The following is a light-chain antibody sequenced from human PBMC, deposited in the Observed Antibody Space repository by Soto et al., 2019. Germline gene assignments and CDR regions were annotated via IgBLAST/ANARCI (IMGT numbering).Light chain of an antibody. Sequence: EIVMTQSPATLSVSPGERATLSSRASQSVSSNLAWYQQKPGQAPRLLIYGASTRATGIPARFSGSGSGTEFTRTISSLQSEDFAVYYCQQYNNWRTWTFGQGTKVEIK. CDR2: GAS. V-gene: IGKV3-15*01. CDR3: QQYNNWRTWT. J-gene: IGKJ1*01. CDR1: QSVSSN.